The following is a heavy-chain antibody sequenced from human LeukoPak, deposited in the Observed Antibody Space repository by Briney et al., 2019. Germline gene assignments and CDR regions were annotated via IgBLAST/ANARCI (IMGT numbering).Heavy chain of an antibody. CDR2: FDPEDGET. D-gene: IGHD3-10*01. V-gene: IGHV1-24*01. Sequence: GASVKVSCKVSGYTLTELSMHWVRQAPGKGLEWMGGFDPEDGETSYAQKFQGRVTMTEDTSTDTAYMELSSLRSEDTAVYYCATDRPSGGYKIDAFDIWGQGTMVTVSS. J-gene: IGHJ3*02. CDR3: ATDRPSGGYKIDAFDI. CDR1: GYTLTELS.